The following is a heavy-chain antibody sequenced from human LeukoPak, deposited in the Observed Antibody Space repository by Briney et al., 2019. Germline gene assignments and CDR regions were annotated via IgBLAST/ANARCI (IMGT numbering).Heavy chain of an antibody. D-gene: IGHD1-26*01. J-gene: IGHJ4*02. CDR2: INHSGST. V-gene: IGHV4-34*01. CDR1: GGPFSGYY. Sequence: SETLSLTCAVYGGPFSGYYWSWIRQPPGKGLEWIGEINHSGSTNYNPSLKSRVTISVDTSKNQFSLKLSSVTAADTAVYYCARGGGEVGATVRVFDYWGQGTLVTVSS. CDR3: ARGGGEVGATVRVFDY.